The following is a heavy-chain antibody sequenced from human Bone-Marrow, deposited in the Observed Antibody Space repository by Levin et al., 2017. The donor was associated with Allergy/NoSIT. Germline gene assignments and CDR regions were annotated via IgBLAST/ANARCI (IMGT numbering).Heavy chain of an antibody. CDR3: AKDRGITIFGVVTPQMVAMDV. J-gene: IGHJ6*02. CDR1: GFTFSSYA. Sequence: QPGGSLRLSCAASGFTFSSYAMHWVRQAPGKGLEWVAVIPSGGGDKHYADSVKGRVTVSRDDSNNMVYLEMKSLRGDDTAVYYCAKDRGITIFGVVTPQMVAMDVWGQGTTVTVSS. D-gene: IGHD3-3*01. CDR2: IPSGGGDK. V-gene: IGHV3-30*04.